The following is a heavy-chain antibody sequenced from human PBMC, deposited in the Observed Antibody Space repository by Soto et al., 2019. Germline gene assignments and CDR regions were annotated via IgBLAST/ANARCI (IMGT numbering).Heavy chain of an antibody. J-gene: IGHJ3*01. D-gene: IGHD3-16*01. V-gene: IGHV1-69*01. CDR3: ARLRRDWGDAFDL. CDR1: GGPFGSSA. Sequence: QVQLVQSGADVKKPGSSVKVSCKTSGGPFGSSAISWVRQAPAQGLEWMGEIIPVFDKANYAHNFQGRLTITADEPTGTVFMQLSSLRSEDTAVYFCARLRRDWGDAFDLWGLGTFVTVSS. CDR2: IIPVFDKA.